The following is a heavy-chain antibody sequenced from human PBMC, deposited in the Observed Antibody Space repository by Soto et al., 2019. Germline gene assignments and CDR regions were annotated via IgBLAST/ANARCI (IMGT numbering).Heavy chain of an antibody. Sequence: QVQLVESGGGAVQPGRSLRLSCAASGFTFDNYGMHWVRQAPGKGLEWVVVISFDGRNTYYADSVKGRFTISRDNSKNTLYLQMTSLRADDPAVYYCVKQSGSGSYSNVGSGGPLDHWGQGTLVTVSS. D-gene: IGHD3-10*01. J-gene: IGHJ4*02. CDR3: VKQSGSGSYSNVGSGGPLDH. CDR1: GFTFDNYG. CDR2: ISFDGRNT. V-gene: IGHV3-30*18.